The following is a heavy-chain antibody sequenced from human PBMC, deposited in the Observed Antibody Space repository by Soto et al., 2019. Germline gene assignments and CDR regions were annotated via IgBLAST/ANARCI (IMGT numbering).Heavy chain of an antibody. V-gene: IGHV3-23*01. D-gene: IGHD2-15*01. CDR3: AKGPSGGKGVYFDY. J-gene: IGHJ4*02. CDR1: GFTFSSYA. CDR2: ISGSGSGT. Sequence: EVQLLESGGGLVQPGGSLRLSCAASGFTFSSYAMNWVRLAPGKGLEWVSSISGSGSGTYYADSVKGRFTISRDNSKNTLYLQVNGLTAEDTALYYCAKGPSGGKGVYFDYWGQGALVTVSS.